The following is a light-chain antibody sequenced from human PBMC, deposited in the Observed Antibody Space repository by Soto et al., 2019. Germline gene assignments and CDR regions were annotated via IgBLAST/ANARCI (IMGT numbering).Light chain of an antibody. Sequence: EIVMTQSPATLSVSPGERATLSCRASQSVSSNLAWYQQKPGQAPRLLIYGASTRATGIPARFSGSGSGTEFTLTIRSLESEDFAVYYCQQCNNWPPWTFGQGTKVEIK. CDR2: GAS. CDR3: QQCNNWPPWT. J-gene: IGKJ1*01. V-gene: IGKV3-15*01. CDR1: QSVSSN.